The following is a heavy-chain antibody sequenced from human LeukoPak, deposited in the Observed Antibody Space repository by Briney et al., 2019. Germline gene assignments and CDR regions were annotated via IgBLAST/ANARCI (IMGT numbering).Heavy chain of an antibody. CDR2: ISSSGGTI. D-gene: IGHD3-3*01. Sequence: GGSLRISCAASGFTFSGYYINWIRQAPGKGLEWVSYISSSGGTIYYADSVKGRFTISRDNPKNSLYLQMSSLRAEDTAVYYCATDRGWRTSGYYLYYFEYWGQGTLVTFSS. CDR3: ATDRGWRTSGYYLYYFEY. CDR1: GFTFSGYY. V-gene: IGHV3-11*04. J-gene: IGHJ4*02.